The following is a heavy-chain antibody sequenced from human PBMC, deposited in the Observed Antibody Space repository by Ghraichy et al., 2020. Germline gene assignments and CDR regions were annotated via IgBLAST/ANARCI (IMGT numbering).Heavy chain of an antibody. D-gene: IGHD5-18*01. Sequence: SVKVSCKGSGGTFSSYAISWVRQAPGQGLEWMGRIIPILGITNSAQKFQGRVTITADKFTSTAYMELSSLRSEDTAVYYCARDNEIHPRGYIYGWEDYWGQGTLVTVSS. CDR3: ARDNEIHPRGYIYGWEDY. CDR1: GGTFSSYA. CDR2: IIPILGIT. V-gene: IGHV1-69*04. J-gene: IGHJ4*02.